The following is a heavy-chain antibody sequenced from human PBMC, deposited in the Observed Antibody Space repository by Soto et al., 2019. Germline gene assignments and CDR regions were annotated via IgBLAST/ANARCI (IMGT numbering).Heavy chain of an antibody. Sequence: PSETLSLTCAVYGGSFSGYYWSWIRQPPGKGLEWIGEINHSGSTNYNPSLKSRVTISVDTSKNQFSLKLSSVTAADTAVYYCARESTMVRGVIISWFDPWGQGTLVTVSS. CDR1: GGSFSGYY. CDR2: INHSGST. J-gene: IGHJ5*02. D-gene: IGHD3-10*01. V-gene: IGHV4-34*01. CDR3: ARESTMVRGVIISWFDP.